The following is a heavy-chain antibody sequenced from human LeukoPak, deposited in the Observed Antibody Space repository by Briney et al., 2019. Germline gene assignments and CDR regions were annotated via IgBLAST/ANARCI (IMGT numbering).Heavy chain of an antibody. CDR2: INPNGGAT. J-gene: IGHJ4*02. Sequence: ASVKVSCKTSGYTFTGYYLHWVRQAPGQGLEWMGWINPNGGATNSAQRFQGGVTLTRDTSISTAYMELSSLRSDDAAVYYCVRSVVTTTPIFDSWGQGTLFTVSS. CDR1: GYTFTGYY. CDR3: VRSVVTTTPIFDS. V-gene: IGHV1-2*02. D-gene: IGHD2-21*02.